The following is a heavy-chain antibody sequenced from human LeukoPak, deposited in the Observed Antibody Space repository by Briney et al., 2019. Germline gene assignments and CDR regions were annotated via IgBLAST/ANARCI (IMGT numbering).Heavy chain of an antibody. CDR2: ISYDGSNK. D-gene: IGHD6-13*01. J-gene: IGHJ4*02. V-gene: IGHV3-30*18. Sequence: GRSLRLPCAASGFTFSSYGMHWVRQAPGKGLEWVAVISYDGSNKYYADSVKGRFTISRDNSKNTMYLQMNSLRAEDTAVYYCAKEGAAAAGTFDYWGQGTLVTVSS. CDR1: GFTFSSYG. CDR3: AKEGAAAAGTFDY.